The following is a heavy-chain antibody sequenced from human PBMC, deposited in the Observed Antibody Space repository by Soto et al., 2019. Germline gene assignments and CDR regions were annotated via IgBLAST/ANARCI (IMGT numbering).Heavy chain of an antibody. CDR3: ARGPGGSHFDF. CDR1: GDTFSSYP. Sequence: SVNVYCKASGDTFSSYPISWVRQAPGQGLEWMGGIIPIFGTANYAQKFQGRVTITADESTSTAYMELSSLRSEDTAVYYCARGPGGSHFDFWGQGTLVTVSS. V-gene: IGHV1-69*13. J-gene: IGHJ4*02. CDR2: IIPIFGTA. D-gene: IGHD1-26*01.